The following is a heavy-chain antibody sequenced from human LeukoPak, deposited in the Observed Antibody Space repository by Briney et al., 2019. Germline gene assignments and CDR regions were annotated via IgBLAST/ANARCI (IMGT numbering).Heavy chain of an antibody. CDR3: ARDGYYDSSGYYANLYWYFDL. CDR2: INPSGGST. D-gene: IGHD3-22*01. CDR1: GYTFTSYY. Sequence: ASVKVSCKASGYTFTSYYMHWVRQAPGQGLEGMGIINPSGGSTSYAQKFQGRVTMTRDTSTSTVYMELSSLRSEDTAVYYCARDGYYDSSGYYANLYWYFDLWGRGTLVTVSS. J-gene: IGHJ2*01. V-gene: IGHV1-46*01.